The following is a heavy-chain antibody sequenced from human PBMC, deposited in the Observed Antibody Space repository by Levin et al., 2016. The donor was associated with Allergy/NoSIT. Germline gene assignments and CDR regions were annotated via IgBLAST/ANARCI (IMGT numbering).Heavy chain of an antibody. D-gene: IGHD3-10*01. CDR3: ARSHYSDTGAFDI. J-gene: IGHJ3*02. V-gene: IGHV3-11*03. Sequence: RQAPGKGLEWVSYISTGSVYTNYADSVKGRFTISRDNAKNSLYLQMNSLRAEDTAVYYCARSHYSDTGAFDIWGQGTMVTVSS. CDR2: ISTGSVYT.